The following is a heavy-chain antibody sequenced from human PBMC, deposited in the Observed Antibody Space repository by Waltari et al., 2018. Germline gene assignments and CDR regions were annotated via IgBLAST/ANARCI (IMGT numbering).Heavy chain of an antibody. D-gene: IGHD4-17*01. CDR2: INHSGKT. Sequence: QVQLQQWGAGLLKPSETLSITCAVYGGYFSGYYWSWIRQPQGKGLEWMGEINHSGKTNYNPSLKSRGTISVDTSKNQFSLKLSSVTAADTAVYYCARGDYGDYFSSFDYWGQGTLVTVSS. CDR1: GGYFSGYY. J-gene: IGHJ4*02. V-gene: IGHV4-34*01. CDR3: ARGDYGDYFSSFDY.